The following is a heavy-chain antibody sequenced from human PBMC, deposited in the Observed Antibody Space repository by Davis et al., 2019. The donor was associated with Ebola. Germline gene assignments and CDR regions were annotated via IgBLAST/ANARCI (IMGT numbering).Heavy chain of an antibody. CDR2: ISYSGST. CDR1: GGSISSGGYY. CDR3: AGGKTGTLITDY. D-gene: IGHD1-7*01. V-gene: IGHV4-61*08. Sequence: PSETLSLTCTVSGGSISSGGYYCNWIRQHPGKGLEWIGYISYSGSTYYNPSLKSRVTISVDTSKNQFSLKLSSVTAADTAVYYCAGGKTGTLITDYWGQGTLVTVSS. J-gene: IGHJ4*02.